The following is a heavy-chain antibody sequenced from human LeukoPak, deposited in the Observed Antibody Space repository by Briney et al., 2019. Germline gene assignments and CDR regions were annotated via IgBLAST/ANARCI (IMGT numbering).Heavy chain of an antibody. V-gene: IGHV3-48*01. CDR2: ISSSSSTI. D-gene: IGHD5-18*01. J-gene: IGHJ4*02. CDR1: GFTFNSYS. CDR3: ARDSYGHDY. Sequence: RPGGSLRLSCAASGFTFNSYSMKWVRQAPGKGLEWVSYISSSSSTIYYADSVKGRFTISRDNAKNSLYLQMNSLRAEDTAVYYCARDSYGHDYWGQGTLVTVSS.